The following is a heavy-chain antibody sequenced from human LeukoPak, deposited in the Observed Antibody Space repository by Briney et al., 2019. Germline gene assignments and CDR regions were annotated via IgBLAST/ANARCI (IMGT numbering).Heavy chain of an antibody. J-gene: IGHJ4*02. CDR2: ISGSGGST. CDR3: ARRLAGYYFDH. V-gene: IGHV3-23*01. Sequence: GGSLRLSCAASGFTFSSYAMSWVRQAPGKGLEWVSGISGSGGSTSYADSVKGRFTISRDNSKNTLYLQMNSLRAEDTAVYYCARRLAGYYFDHWGQGTLVTVSS. CDR1: GFTFSSYA. D-gene: IGHD6-19*01.